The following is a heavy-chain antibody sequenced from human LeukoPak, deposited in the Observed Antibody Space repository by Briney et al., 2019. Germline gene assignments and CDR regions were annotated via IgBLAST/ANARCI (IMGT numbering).Heavy chain of an antibody. CDR2: IWYDGSYK. CDR3: AKDRGYYGSGGDY. V-gene: IGHV3-33*06. CDR1: GFTFSSYG. J-gene: IGHJ4*02. Sequence: GGSLRLSRAASGFTFSSYGMHWVRQAPGKGLEWVAVIWYDGSYKYYADSVKGRFTISRDNSKNTLYLQMNSLRAEDTAVYYCAKDRGYYGSGGDYWGQGTLVTVSS. D-gene: IGHD3-10*01.